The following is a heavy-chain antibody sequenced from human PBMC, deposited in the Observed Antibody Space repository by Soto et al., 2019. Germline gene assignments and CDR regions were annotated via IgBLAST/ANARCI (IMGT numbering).Heavy chain of an antibody. Sequence: EVQLLGSGGGLIQPGGSLRLSCAASGFTFSSYGMSWVRQAPGKGLEWVSSISGSGTTTYYADSVKGRFTISRDNSKNTLYLQMNSLKAEDTAVYYCAKDWRYGSGKIDPWGQGTLVSVSS. D-gene: IGHD3-10*01. V-gene: IGHV3-23*01. CDR3: AKDWRYGSGKIDP. CDR1: GFTFSSYG. CDR2: ISGSGTTT. J-gene: IGHJ5*02.